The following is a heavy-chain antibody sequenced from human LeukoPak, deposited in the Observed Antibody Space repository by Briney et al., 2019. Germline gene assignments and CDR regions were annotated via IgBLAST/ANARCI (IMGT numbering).Heavy chain of an antibody. D-gene: IGHD6-19*01. V-gene: IGHV3-23*01. J-gene: IGHJ4*02. Sequence: GGSLRLSCAASGFTFSSYAMSWVRQAPGKGLEWVSAISGSGGSTYYADSVKGRFTISRDNSKNTLYLQMNSLRAEDTAVYYCAKGGYSSGWTSDDYWGQGTLVTVSS. CDR2: ISGSGGST. CDR3: AKGGYSSGWTSDDY. CDR1: GFTFSSYA.